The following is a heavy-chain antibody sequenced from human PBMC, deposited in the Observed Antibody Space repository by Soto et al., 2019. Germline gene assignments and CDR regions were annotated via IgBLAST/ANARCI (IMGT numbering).Heavy chain of an antibody. CDR3: ARAPVRYCSSTSCSYFQH. Sequence: PGGSLRLSCAASGFTFRSYGMHWVRQAPGKGLEWVAAIWYDGGNKHYADSVKGRFTISRDNSKNTLYLQMNSLRAEDTAVYYCARAPVRYCSSTSCSYFQHWGQGTMVTVSS. V-gene: IGHV3-33*01. J-gene: IGHJ1*01. D-gene: IGHD2-2*01. CDR2: IWYDGGNK. CDR1: GFTFRSYG.